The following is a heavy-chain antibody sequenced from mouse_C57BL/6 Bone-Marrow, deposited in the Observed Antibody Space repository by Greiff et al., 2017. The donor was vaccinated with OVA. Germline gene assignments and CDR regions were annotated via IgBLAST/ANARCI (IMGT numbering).Heavy chain of an antibody. Sequence: VQVVESGPGLVAPSQSLSITCTVSGFSLTSYAISWVRQPPGKGLEWLGVIWTGGGTNYNSALKSRLSISKDNSKSQVFLKMNSLQTDDTARYYCARKKSAAYSNYDYAMDYWGQGTSVTVSS. CDR2: IWTGGGT. V-gene: IGHV2-9-1*01. CDR3: ARKKSAAYSNYDYAMDY. CDR1: GFSLTSYA. J-gene: IGHJ4*01. D-gene: IGHD2-5*01.